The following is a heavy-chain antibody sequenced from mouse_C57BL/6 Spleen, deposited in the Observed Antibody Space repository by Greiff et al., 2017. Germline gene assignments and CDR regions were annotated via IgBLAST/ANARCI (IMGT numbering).Heavy chain of an antibody. Sequence: VMLVESGPELVKPGASVKISCKASGYSFTGYYMNWVKQSPEKSLEWIGEINPSTGGTTYNQKFKAKATLTVDKSSSTAYMQLKSLTSEDSAVYYCARLGYYGKGFDYWGQGTTLTVSS. D-gene: IGHD2-1*01. V-gene: IGHV1-42*01. CDR2: INPSTGGT. CDR3: ARLGYYGKGFDY. CDR1: GYSFTGYY. J-gene: IGHJ2*01.